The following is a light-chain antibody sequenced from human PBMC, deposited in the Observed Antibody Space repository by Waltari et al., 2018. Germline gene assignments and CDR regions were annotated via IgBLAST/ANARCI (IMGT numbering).Light chain of an antibody. Sequence: DIVMTQSPDSLAVPLGERATINCTSSQRVLYSSHNKDYLAWYQQKPGQPPKLLIYWASTRESGVPDRFSGSGSGTDFTLTISSLQAEDVAVYYCQQYYSTPLTFGGGTKVEIK. J-gene: IGKJ4*01. CDR1: QRVLYSSHNKDY. CDR2: WAS. V-gene: IGKV4-1*01. CDR3: QQYYSTPLT.